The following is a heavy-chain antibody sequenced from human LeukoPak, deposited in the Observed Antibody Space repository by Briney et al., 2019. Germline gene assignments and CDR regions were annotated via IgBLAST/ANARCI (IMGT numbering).Heavy chain of an antibody. CDR1: GFTSSSYW. J-gene: IGHJ5*02. CDR2: ISGGGTAR. CDR3: VRGRGSYGWFDP. Sequence: GGSLRLSCAASGFTSSSYWMHWVRQVPGKGLVWVSRISGGGTARNYADSVKGRFTISRDDAKNTVDLQMNSLRGEDTAVYYCVRGRGSYGWFDPWGQGTLVTVSS. V-gene: IGHV3-74*01. D-gene: IGHD3-10*01.